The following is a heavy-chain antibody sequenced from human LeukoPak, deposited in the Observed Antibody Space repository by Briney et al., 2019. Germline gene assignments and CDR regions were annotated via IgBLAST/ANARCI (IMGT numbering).Heavy chain of an antibody. CDR3: ARHAVYAGSGWAFDY. V-gene: IGHV4-59*08. Sequence: SETLSLTCTVSVDSITPYYWSWIRQPPGKGLEWIGYVYYTGSGSTSNNPSLKSRVTISVDTSKNQFSLNLKSVTAADTAVCFCARHAVYAGSGWAFDYWGQGTLVTVFS. CDR2: VYYTGSGST. J-gene: IGHJ4*02. D-gene: IGHD6-19*01. CDR1: VDSITPYY.